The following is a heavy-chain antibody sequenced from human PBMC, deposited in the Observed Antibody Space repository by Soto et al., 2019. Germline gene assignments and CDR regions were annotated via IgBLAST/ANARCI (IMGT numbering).Heavy chain of an antibody. D-gene: IGHD2-2*02. CDR1: RFTFSSYE. CDR2: ISSSGYTV. Sequence: GGSLRLSCAASRFTFSSYEMNWVRQAPGKGLEWVSYISSSGYTVYYADSVRGRFTISRDNTRNSLYLQMNSLRDEDTAIYYCAKHLEYTPSDGMDVWGQGTTVTVSS. CDR3: AKHLEYTPSDGMDV. J-gene: IGHJ6*02. V-gene: IGHV3-48*03.